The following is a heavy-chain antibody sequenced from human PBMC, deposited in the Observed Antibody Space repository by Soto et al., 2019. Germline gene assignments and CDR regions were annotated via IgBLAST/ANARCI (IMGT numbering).Heavy chain of an antibody. V-gene: IGHV4-59*01. CDR2: IYYSGST. Sequence: PSETLSLTCTVSGGSISSYYWSWIRQPPGKGLEWIGYIYYSGSTNYNPSLKSRVTISVDTSKNQFSLKLSSVTAADTAVYYCARVRRYSSYWWFDPWGQGTLVTVSS. D-gene: IGHD6-13*01. CDR1: GGSISSYY. J-gene: IGHJ5*02. CDR3: ARVRRYSSYWWFDP.